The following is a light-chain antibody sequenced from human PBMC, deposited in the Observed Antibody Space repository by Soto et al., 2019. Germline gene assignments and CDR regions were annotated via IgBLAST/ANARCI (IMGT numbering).Light chain of an antibody. CDR1: HDIARW. J-gene: IGKJ4*01. CDR3: QQVQGFPLT. CDR2: AAS. V-gene: IGKV1-12*01. Sequence: DIQMTQSPSSVSAFVGDRVAITCRASHDIARWLAWYQQQPGKAPRLLIYAASSLQSGVPTRFRGSGSGTDVTLTITNLQPEDSAVYYCQQVQGFPLTFGGGTKVEIK.